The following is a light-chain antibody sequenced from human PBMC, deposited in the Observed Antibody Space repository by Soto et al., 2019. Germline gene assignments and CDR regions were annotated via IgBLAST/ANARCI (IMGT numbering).Light chain of an antibody. CDR2: EVI. Sequence: QSALSQPPSASGSPGQSVTISCTGSSSDVGGYNFVSWYQHLPGKAPKLMIYEVIQRPSGVPDRFSGSKSGNTASLTVSGLQAEDEADYHCSSYTSGSSHYVFGTGTKLTVL. J-gene: IGLJ1*01. CDR1: SSDVGGYNF. V-gene: IGLV2-8*01. CDR3: SSYTSGSSHYV.